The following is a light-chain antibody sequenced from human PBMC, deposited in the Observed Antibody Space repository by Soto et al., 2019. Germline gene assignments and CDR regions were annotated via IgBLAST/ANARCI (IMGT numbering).Light chain of an antibody. CDR1: SNDIGNYDY. Sequence: QAVLTQPASVSGSPGQSITIPCTGTSNDIGNYDYVSWFQQHPGKAPKLMIYDVNHRPSGVSDRFSGSKSGNTASLTISGLQADDESDYYCSSYTTAGVIFGGGTKLTVL. J-gene: IGLJ2*01. CDR2: DVN. CDR3: SSYTTAGVI. V-gene: IGLV2-14*03.